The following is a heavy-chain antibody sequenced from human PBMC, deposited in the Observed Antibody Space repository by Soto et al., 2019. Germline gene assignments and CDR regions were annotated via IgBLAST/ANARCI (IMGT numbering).Heavy chain of an antibody. Sequence: SETLSLTCAVSGGSISSGGYSWSWIRQPPWKGLEWIGYIYHSGHTYYNPSLKSRVTISVDKSKNQFYLKLSSVTAADTAVYYCARQGFLEWLLRQEYYFYGMDVWGQGTTVTVSS. CDR1: GGSISSGGYS. D-gene: IGHD3-3*01. CDR2: IYHSGHT. CDR3: ARQGFLEWLLRQEYYFYGMDV. V-gene: IGHV4-30-2*01. J-gene: IGHJ6*02.